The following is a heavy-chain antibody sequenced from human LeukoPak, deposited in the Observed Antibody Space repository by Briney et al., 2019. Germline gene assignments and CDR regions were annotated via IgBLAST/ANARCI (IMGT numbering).Heavy chain of an antibody. J-gene: IGHJ4*02. CDR2: IYPGGTT. Sequence: PGGSLRLSCAASGFTFSSKYMSWVRQAPGKGLEWVSIIYPGGTTYYADSVMGRFTISRDNSKNPVYLQMNSVKADDAAVYYGARADYFGDYDCWGQGTLVTVSS. D-gene: IGHD5-12*01. CDR3: ARADYFGDYDC. V-gene: IGHV3-53*01. CDR1: GFTFSSKY.